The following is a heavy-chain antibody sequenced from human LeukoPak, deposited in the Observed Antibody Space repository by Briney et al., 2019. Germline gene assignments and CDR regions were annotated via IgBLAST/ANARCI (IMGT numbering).Heavy chain of an antibody. CDR2: IYYSGST. Sequence: PSETLSLTCTVSGGSISSSSYYWGWIRQPPGKGLEWIGSIYYSGSTYYNPPLKIRVTISVDTSKNHFSLKLSSVTAADTAGYYCVRLNSLGIAAAYYYYAMDVWGQGTTVTVS. CDR3: VRLNSLGIAAAYYYYAMDV. CDR1: GGSISSSSYY. J-gene: IGHJ6*02. V-gene: IGHV4-39*02. D-gene: IGHD6-13*01.